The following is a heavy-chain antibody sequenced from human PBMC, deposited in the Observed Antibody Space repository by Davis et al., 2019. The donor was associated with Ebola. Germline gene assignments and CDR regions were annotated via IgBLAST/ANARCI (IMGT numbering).Heavy chain of an antibody. CDR3: ARGYFRYFDL. CDR2: MNPNSGNT. V-gene: IGHV1-8*01. Sequence: AASVKVSCKASGYTFNSYDINWVRQATGQGLEWMGWMNPNSGNTGYAQKFQGRVTMTKSTSISTAYMELSSLRSEDTAVYYCARGYFRYFDLWGRGTLVTVSS. J-gene: IGHJ2*01. D-gene: IGHD2-8*01. CDR1: GYTFNSYD.